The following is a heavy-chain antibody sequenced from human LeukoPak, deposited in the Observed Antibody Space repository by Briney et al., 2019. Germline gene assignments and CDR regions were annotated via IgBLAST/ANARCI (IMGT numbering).Heavy chain of an antibody. J-gene: IGHJ4*02. CDR2: ISSSSSYI. CDR1: GFIFSSYS. CDR3: ARAEGGYYSGEGY. Sequence: PGGSLRLSCAASGFIFSSYSMKWVRQAPGKGLEWVSSISSSSSYINYADSVKGRFTISRDNAKDSLYLQMNSLRAEDTAVYYCARAEGGYYSGEGYWGQGTLVTVSS. D-gene: IGHD3-22*01. V-gene: IGHV3-21*01.